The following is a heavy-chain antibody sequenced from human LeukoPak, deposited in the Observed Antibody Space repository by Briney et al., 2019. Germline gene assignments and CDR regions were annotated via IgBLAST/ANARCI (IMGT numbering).Heavy chain of an antibody. Sequence: PGGSLRLSCAASGFTFSSYGMHWVRQAPGKGLEWVAVIWYDGSNKYYADSVKGRFTISRDNSKNTLYLQMNSLRAEDTAVYYCARDNSFPHSVGYYYDSSGYYYDYWGQGTLVTVSS. CDR1: GFTFSSYG. CDR2: IWYDGSNK. V-gene: IGHV3-33*01. CDR3: ARDNSFPHSVGYYYDSSGYYYDY. D-gene: IGHD3-22*01. J-gene: IGHJ4*02.